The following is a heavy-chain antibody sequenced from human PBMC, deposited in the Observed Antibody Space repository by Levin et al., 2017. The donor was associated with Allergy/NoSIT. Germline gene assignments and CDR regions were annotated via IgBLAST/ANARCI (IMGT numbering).Heavy chain of an antibody. CDR1: GFTFSSYS. CDR3: AKTLAVAGGGAFDY. V-gene: IGHV3-48*04. J-gene: IGHJ4*02. Sequence: GESLKISCAASGFTFSSYSMNWVRQAPGKGLEWVSYISSSSSTIYYADSVKGRFTISRDNAKNSLYLQMNSLRAEDTAVYYCAKTLAVAGGGAFDYWGQGTLVTVSS. CDR2: ISSSSSTI. D-gene: IGHD6-19*01.